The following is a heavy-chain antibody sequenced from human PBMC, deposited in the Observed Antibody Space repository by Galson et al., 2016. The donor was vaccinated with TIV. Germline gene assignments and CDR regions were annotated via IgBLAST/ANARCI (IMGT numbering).Heavy chain of an antibody. V-gene: IGHV4-59*01. J-gene: IGHJ4*02. CDR2: VYYSGST. Sequence: TLSLTCIVSYGSISSYYWSWIRQPPGKGLEWIGYVYYSGSTNYNPSLKSRVTMSLDTSKNQVSLKLSYVTAADTAVYYCARAGYYGSSGFHPHFDYWGQGTLVTVSS. D-gene: IGHD3-22*01. CDR3: ARAGYYGSSGFHPHFDY. CDR1: YGSISSYY.